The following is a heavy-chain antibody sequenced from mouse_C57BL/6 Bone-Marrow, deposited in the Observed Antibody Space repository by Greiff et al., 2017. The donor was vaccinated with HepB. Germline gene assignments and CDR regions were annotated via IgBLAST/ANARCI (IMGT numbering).Heavy chain of an antibody. V-gene: IGHV1-9*01. CDR3: ARGISAVVVGY. Sequence: QVQLKESGAELMKPGASVKLSCKATGYTFTGYWIEWVKQRPGHGLEWIGEILPGSGSTNYNEKFKGTATFTADTSSNAAYMQLSSLTTEDSAISYCARGISAVVVGYWGQGTTLTVCS. D-gene: IGHD1-1*01. CDR1: GYTFTGYW. CDR2: ILPGSGST. J-gene: IGHJ2*01.